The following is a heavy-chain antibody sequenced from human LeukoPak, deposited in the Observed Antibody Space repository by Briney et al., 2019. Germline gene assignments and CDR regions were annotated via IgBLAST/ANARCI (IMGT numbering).Heavy chain of an antibody. J-gene: IGHJ4*02. CDR1: GDSISSYY. V-gene: IGHV4-34*01. D-gene: IGHD3-22*01. Sequence: PSETLSLTCAVCGDSISSYYWSWIRQPPGKGLEWIGEINHSGSTNYNPSLKSRVTISVDTSKNQFSLKLSSVTAEDTAVYYCVRDWGYDSSGYWQKYFDTWGQGTLVTVSS. CDR3: VRDWGYDSSGYWQKYFDT. CDR2: INHSGST.